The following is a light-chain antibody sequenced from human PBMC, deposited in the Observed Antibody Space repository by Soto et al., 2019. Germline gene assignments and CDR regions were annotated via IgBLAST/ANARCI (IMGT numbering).Light chain of an antibody. CDR3: CSYAGGRSFPV. Sequence: QSVLTQPASVSGSPGQSITISCTGTNSDVGSYNLVSWYQQHPGKAPKLMIYEGSKPPSGVSNRFSGSKSGNTASLTISGLQAEDEADYYCCSYAGGRSFPVFGTGTKVTVL. CDR1: NSDVGSYNL. J-gene: IGLJ1*01. V-gene: IGLV2-23*01. CDR2: EGS.